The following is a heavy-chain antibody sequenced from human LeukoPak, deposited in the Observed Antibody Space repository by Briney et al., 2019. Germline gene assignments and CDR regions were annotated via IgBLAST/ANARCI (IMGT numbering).Heavy chain of an antibody. CDR2: IYSGGYT. J-gene: IGHJ4*02. Sequence: GGSLRLSCAASGFTVSSNYMSWVRQAPGKGLEWVSVIYSGGYTYYADSVKGRFTISRDNSKNTLYLQMNSLRAEDTAVYYCAREGYYGSGSPPSLYFDYWGQGTLVTVSS. CDR1: GFTVSSNY. CDR3: AREGYYGSGSPPSLYFDY. V-gene: IGHV3-53*01. D-gene: IGHD3-10*01.